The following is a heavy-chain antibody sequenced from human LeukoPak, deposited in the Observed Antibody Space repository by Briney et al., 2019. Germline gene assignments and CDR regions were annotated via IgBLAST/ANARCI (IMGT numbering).Heavy chain of an antibody. D-gene: IGHD2-21*02. V-gene: IGHV1-18*01. CDR1: GYTFTSYC. CDR2: ISAYNGNT. CDR3: ARLIVVVTGGSFHP. J-gene: IGHJ5*02. Sequence: ASVPETLKASGYTFTSYCMSWVRQAPGQGLEWMGWISAYNGNTNYAQKLQGRVTMTTDTSTSTADMEVRSLRSDDTAVYYCARLIVVVTGGSFHPWGQ.